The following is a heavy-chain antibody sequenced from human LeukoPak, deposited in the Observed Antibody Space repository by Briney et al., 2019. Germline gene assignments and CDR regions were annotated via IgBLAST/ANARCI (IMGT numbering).Heavy chain of an antibody. CDR2: IGTAGDT. CDR3: ARDWITMVRGVIEY. Sequence: PGGSLRLSCAASGFTFSSYDMHWVRQATGKGLEWVSAIGTAGDTYYPGSVKGRFTISRENAKNSLYLQMNSLRAEDTAVYYCARDWITMVRGVIEYWGQGTLVTVSS. CDR1: GFTFSSYD. J-gene: IGHJ4*02. V-gene: IGHV3-13*01. D-gene: IGHD3-10*01.